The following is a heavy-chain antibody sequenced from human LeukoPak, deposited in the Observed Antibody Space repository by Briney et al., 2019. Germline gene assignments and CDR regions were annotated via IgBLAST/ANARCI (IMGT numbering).Heavy chain of an antibody. CDR3: ARAYYYDSSGYYDGY. CDR2: ISSSSSYI. J-gene: IGHJ4*02. D-gene: IGHD3-22*01. V-gene: IGHV3-21*01. Sequence: GRSLRLSCAASGFTFDDYAMNWVRQAPGKGLEWVSSISSSSSYIYYADSVKGRFTISRDNAKNSLYLQMNSLRAEDTAVCYCARAYYYDSSGYYDGYWGQGTLVTVSS. CDR1: GFTFDDYA.